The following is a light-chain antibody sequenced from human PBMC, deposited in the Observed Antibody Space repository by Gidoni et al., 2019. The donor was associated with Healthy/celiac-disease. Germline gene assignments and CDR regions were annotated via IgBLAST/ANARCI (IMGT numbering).Light chain of an antibody. V-gene: IGKV1-9*01. J-gene: IGKJ5*01. CDR2: AAS. Sequence: DIQLTQSPSFLSASVGDRVTITCRASQGISSYLAWYQQKPGKAPKLLIYAASTLQSGVPSRFSGSGSGTDFTLTISSLQPEDFATYYCQQLNSYPPGTFXQXTRLEIK. CDR3: QQLNSYPPGT. CDR1: QGISSY.